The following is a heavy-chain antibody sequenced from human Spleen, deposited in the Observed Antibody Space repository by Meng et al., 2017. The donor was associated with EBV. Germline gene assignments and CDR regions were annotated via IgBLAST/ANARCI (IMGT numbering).Heavy chain of an antibody. CDR1: GYTFTTYA. D-gene: IGHD1-26*01. CDR2: INPGSGNG. Sequence: HVQVLQSGAEVKKPGDSVKVSCKASGYTFTTYAIHWVRQAPGQGLEWMGWINPGSGNGKYSQKFQGRVTITTDTSARTTYMEPRNLRSEDTAVYYCARLYSGKHPIDDYWGQGTLVTVSS. J-gene: IGHJ4*02. V-gene: IGHV1-3*01. CDR3: ARLYSGKHPIDDY.